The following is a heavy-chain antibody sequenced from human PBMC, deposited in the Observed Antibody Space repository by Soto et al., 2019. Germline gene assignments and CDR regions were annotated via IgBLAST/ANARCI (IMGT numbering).Heavy chain of an antibody. CDR2: ISYHGNTE. J-gene: IGHJ5*02. V-gene: IGHV3-30*04. D-gene: IGHD6-25*01. CDR1: GFTFSHYA. CDR3: ARVGLILFRAANYSYNWFEP. Sequence: GGTLRLSCTASGFTFSHYALHWLRQTPGKGLEWVAYISYHGNTEKYADSVKGRFTISRDNYKKEVYLQMNSMRIEDTAVYYCARVGLILFRAANYSYNWFEPWGQGTLVTVSS.